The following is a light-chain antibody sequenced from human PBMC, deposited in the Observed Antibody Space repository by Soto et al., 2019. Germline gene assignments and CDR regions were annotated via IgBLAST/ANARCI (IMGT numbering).Light chain of an antibody. J-gene: IGKJ3*01. CDR3: QLRGTWTQFT. CDR2: DAS. CDR1: QSVSNY. Sequence: EIVLTQSPATLSVSPGERATLSCRASQSVSNYLAWFQQKPGQAPRLLIYDASNRATGIPARFSGSGSWTDFTLTINSREPKDVAVYYCQLRGTWTQFTFGPGTRVDIK. V-gene: IGKV3-11*01.